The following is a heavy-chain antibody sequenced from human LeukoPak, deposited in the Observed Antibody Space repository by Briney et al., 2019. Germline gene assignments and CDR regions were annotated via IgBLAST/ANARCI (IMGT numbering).Heavy chain of an antibody. D-gene: IGHD3-10*01. V-gene: IGHV4-4*07. J-gene: IGHJ6*03. CDR1: GGSISSYY. CDR3: ARVGPRGDYGSGSYYNRNYYYMDV. CDR2: IYTSGST. Sequence: SETLSLTCTVSGGSISSYYWSWIRQPAGKGLEWIGRIYTSGSTNYNPSLKSQVTMSVDTSKNQFSLKLSSVTAADTAVYYCARVGPRGDYGSGSYYNRNYYYMDVWGKGTTVTVSS.